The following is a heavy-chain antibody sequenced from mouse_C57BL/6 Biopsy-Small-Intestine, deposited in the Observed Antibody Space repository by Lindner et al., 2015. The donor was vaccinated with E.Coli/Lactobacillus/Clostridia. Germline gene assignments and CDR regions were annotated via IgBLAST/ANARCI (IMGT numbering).Heavy chain of an antibody. D-gene: IGHD2-2*01. Sequence: SVKVSCKASGYTFTNYYLHWVRQAPGQGLEWMGVIRPSEGTTTYAQKLQGRVMMTWDTSTSTVYMELSSLRSEDTAVYYCARDRPHNWFDPWGQGTLVTVSS. CDR3: ARDRPHNWFDP. V-gene: IGHV1-59*01. CDR1: GYTFTNYY. J-gene: IGHJ4*01. CDR2: IRPSEGTT.